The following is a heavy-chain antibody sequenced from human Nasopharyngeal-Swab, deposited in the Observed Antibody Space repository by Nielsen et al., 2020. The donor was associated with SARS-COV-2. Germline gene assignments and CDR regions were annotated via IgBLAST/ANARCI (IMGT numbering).Heavy chain of an antibody. CDR3: ARDGLDYDFWSAYFMDV. J-gene: IGHJ6*02. Sequence: GGSLRLSCAASGFTFNNYNFNWVRQAPGKGLVWVSRINSDGSSTSYADSVKGRFTISRDNAKNSLYLQMNSLRAEDTAVYYCARDGLDYDFWSAYFMDVWGQGTTVTVSS. CDR1: GFTFNNYN. CDR2: INSDGSST. V-gene: IGHV3-74*01. D-gene: IGHD3-3*01.